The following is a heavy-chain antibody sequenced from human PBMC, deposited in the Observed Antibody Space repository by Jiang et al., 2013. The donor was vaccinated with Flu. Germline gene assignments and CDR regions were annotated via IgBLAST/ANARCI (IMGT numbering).Heavy chain of an antibody. CDR3: ARVPYYYDSSGYYMFDY. CDR2: IKQDGSEK. D-gene: IGHD3-22*01. Sequence: LEWVANIKQDGSEKYYVDSVEGRFTISRDNAKNSLYLQMNSLRAEDTAVYYCARVPYYYDSSGYYMFDYWGQGTLVTVSS. V-gene: IGHV3-7*03. J-gene: IGHJ4*02.